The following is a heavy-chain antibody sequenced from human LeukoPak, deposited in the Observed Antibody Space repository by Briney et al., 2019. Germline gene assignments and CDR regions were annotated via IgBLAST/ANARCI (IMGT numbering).Heavy chain of an antibody. CDR1: GYRFTSYW. CDR2: IYPDDSDT. V-gene: IGHV5-51*01. D-gene: IGHD5-24*01. Sequence: ESLKISCKASGYRFTSYWIGWVRQMPGRGLEWMGIIYPDDSDTRYSPSFQGQVTISADKSISTTYLQWSTLKASDTAIYYCARHEGGWDGHNPKGTFDYWGQGALVTVSS. CDR3: ARHEGGWDGHNPKGTFDY. J-gene: IGHJ4*02.